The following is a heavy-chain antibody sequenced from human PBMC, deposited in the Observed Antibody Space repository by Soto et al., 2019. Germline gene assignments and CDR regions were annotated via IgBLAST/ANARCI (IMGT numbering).Heavy chain of an antibody. CDR2: IYATGTT. J-gene: IGHJ5*02. CDR3: VRDGTKTLRDWFDP. V-gene: IGHV4-4*07. D-gene: IGHD1-1*01. Sequence: SETLSLTCTVSGASISGFYWSWIRKSAGKGLEWIGRIYATGTTDYNPSLKSRVMMSVDTSKKQFSLKLRSVAAADTAVYYCVRDGTKTLRDWFDPWGQGISVTVSS. CDR1: GASISGFY.